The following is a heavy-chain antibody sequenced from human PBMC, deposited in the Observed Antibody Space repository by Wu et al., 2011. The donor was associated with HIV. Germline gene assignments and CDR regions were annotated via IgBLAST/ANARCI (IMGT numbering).Heavy chain of an antibody. CDR1: GYRITSFG. CDR2: VAGDSSDT. V-gene: IGHV1-18*01. CDR3: TIGRGSRPRFDP. D-gene: IGHD3-10*01. Sequence: QVQMVQSGNEVKNPGASVKVSCKASGYRITSFGISWVRQAPGQGLEWMGWVAGDSSDTKYSQKFQGRVTMTKGASIGTAYMELSSLTSEDTAVYYCTIGRGSRPRFDPWGQGTLVTVSS. J-gene: IGHJ5*02.